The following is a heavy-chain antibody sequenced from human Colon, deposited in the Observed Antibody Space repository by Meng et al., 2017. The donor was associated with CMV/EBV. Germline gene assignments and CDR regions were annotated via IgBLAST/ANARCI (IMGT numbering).Heavy chain of an antibody. V-gene: IGHV4-59*02. CDR1: GGSVSTYY. Sequence: SETLSLTCTVSGGSVSTYYWSWILQPPGKGLEWIGYVYYSGNTKYNPSLKSRVIVSLATSKNQFSLKLSSVTAADTAMYYCARSGGVSPRRTYFDYWGQGTLVTVSS. CDR3: ARSGGVSPRRTYFDY. CDR2: VYYSGNT. J-gene: IGHJ4*02. D-gene: IGHD3-16*01.